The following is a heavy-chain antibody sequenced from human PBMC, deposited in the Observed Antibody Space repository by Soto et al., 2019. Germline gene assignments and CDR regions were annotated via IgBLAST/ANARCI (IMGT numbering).Heavy chain of an antibody. J-gene: IGHJ3*02. V-gene: IGHV3-23*01. CDR2: ISGSGGTT. D-gene: IGHD6-19*01. CDR1: GFTFSSYA. Sequence: EVQLLESGGGLVQPGGSLRLSCAASGFTFSSYAMSWVRQAPGKGLEWVSAISGSGGTTYYADSVKGRFTFSRDNSKNAVFVQMNSLRAEDTAVYYCAKTANGWFSAFDIWGQGTMVTVSS. CDR3: AKTANGWFSAFDI.